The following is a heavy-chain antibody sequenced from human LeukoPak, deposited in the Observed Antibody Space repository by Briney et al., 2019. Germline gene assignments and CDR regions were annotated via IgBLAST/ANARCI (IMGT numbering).Heavy chain of an antibody. D-gene: IGHD6-25*01. J-gene: IGHJ4*01. Sequence: PSETLSLTCSVSGGSISNGDYYWGWIRQAPGKGLEWIGSIFYGGGTHYNPSLKSRATISVDTSKNQFSLKLTSVTAADAAMYYCARQLPTAAADTRGYFDYWGQGTVVTVSS. V-gene: IGHV4-39*01. CDR2: IFYGGGT. CDR1: GGSISNGDYY. CDR3: ARQLPTAAADTRGYFDY.